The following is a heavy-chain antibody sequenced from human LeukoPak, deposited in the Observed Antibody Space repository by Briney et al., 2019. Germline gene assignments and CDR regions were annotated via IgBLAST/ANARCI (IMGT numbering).Heavy chain of an antibody. J-gene: IGHJ4*02. CDR1: GGSLTNYY. CDR3: ARDLYGYNSFDY. V-gene: IGHV4-59*06. Sequence: SETLSLTCTVSGGSLTNYYWSWIRQHPGKGLEWIGYIYYSGSTYYNPSLKSRVTISVDTSKNQFSLKLNSVTAADTAVHYCARDLYGYNSFDYWGQGTLVTVSS. D-gene: IGHD5-24*01. CDR2: IYYSGST.